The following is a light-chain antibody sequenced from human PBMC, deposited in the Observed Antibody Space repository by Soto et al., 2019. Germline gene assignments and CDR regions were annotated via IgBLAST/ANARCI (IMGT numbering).Light chain of an antibody. Sequence: DIQMTQSPSSLSASVGDRVIITCQASHHISNYLNWYQQKPGRAPKILIYDASVLEAGVPPRFSGTGSGTVFTLTISGLQPEDVATYYCQQFDNLPLTFGGGTKVQIK. CDR2: DAS. V-gene: IGKV1-33*01. J-gene: IGKJ4*01. CDR1: HHISNY. CDR3: QQFDNLPLT.